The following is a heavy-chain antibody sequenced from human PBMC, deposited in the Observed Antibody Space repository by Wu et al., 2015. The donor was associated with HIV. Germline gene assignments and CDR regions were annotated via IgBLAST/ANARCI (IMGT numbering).Heavy chain of an antibody. CDR1: GYTFTSYD. CDR3: ARGGESYYDILTGYFMYYYYGMDV. V-gene: IGHV1-8*01. D-gene: IGHD3-9*01. Sequence: QVQLEQSGAEVKKPGASVKVSCKASGYTFTSYDINWVRQATGQGLEWMGWMNPXSGNTGYAQKFQGRVTMTRNTSISTAYMELSSLRSEDTAVYYCARGGESYYDILTGYFMYYYYGMDVWGQGTTVTVSS. J-gene: IGHJ6*02. CDR2: MNPXSGNT.